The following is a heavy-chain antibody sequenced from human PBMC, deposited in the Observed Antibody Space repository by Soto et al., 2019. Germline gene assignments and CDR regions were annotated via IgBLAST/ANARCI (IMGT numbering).Heavy chain of an antibody. Sequence: ASVKVSCKPSGYTFSRYGFSWVRQAPGQGLEWIGWISGYNGNTNYAQRFQGRVTMTTDTSTSTAYMELRSLRSDDTAVYYCAREGQLGYWGQGTPVTVSS. V-gene: IGHV1-18*01. CDR1: GYTFSRYG. J-gene: IGHJ4*02. CDR3: AREGQLGY. D-gene: IGHD6-6*01. CDR2: ISGYNGNT.